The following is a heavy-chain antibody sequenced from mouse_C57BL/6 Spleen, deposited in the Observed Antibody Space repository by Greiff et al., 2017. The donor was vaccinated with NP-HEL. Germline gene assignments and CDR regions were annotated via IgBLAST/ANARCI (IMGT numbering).Heavy chain of an antibody. D-gene: IGHD2-4*01. CDR3: ARKGDYAERAMDY. V-gene: IGHV2-2*01. CDR1: GFSLTSYG. CDR2: IWSGGST. J-gene: IGHJ4*01. Sequence: QVQLKESGPGLVQPSQSLSITCTVSGFSLTSYGVHWVRQSPGTGLEWLGVIWSGGSTDYNAACISRLSISKDNSKSPVFFKMNSLQADDTAIYYCARKGDYAERAMDYWGQGTSVTVSS.